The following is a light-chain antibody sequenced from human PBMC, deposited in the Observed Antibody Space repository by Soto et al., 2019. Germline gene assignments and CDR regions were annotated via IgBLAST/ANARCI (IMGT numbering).Light chain of an antibody. J-gene: IGKJ2*01. Sequence: VMLTQSAGTLSLYTGERATLSFGASQSVTNYIAWYQQRPGQAPRLLIYGASNRATGIPDRFSGTGSGTDFTLTISRLEPEDFAVYYCQQYGSSPYTFGLG. CDR1: QSVTNY. CDR2: GAS. V-gene: IGKV3-20*01. CDR3: QQYGSSPYT.